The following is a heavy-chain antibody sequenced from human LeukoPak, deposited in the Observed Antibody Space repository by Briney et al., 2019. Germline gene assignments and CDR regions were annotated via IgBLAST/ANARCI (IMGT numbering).Heavy chain of an antibody. CDR1: GFTFSSYG. CDR3: AKSPWYSSSWYFPPDY. J-gene: IGHJ4*02. D-gene: IGHD6-13*01. V-gene: IGHV3-30*18. CDR2: ISYDGSNK. Sequence: PGGSLRLTCAASGFTFSSYGMHWVRQAPGKGLEWVAVISYDGSNKYYADSVKGRFTISRDNSKNTLYLQMNSLRAEDTAVYYCAKSPWYSSSWYFPPDYWGQGTLVTVSS.